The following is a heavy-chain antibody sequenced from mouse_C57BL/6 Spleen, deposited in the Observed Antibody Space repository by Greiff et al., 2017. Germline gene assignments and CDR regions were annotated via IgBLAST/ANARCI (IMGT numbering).Heavy chain of an antibody. CDR1: GYTFTSYW. CDR2: IDPSASYT. J-gene: IGHJ2*01. V-gene: IGHV1-59*01. Sequence: QVQLQQPGAELVRPGTSVRLSCKASGYTFTSYWMHWVKQRPGQGLEWIGVIDPSASYTNYNKRLKGKAPLTVDTSSSTAYMQLSSLTSEDAAVYYCARGSYYFDDWGQGTTLTVSS. CDR3: ARGSYYFDD.